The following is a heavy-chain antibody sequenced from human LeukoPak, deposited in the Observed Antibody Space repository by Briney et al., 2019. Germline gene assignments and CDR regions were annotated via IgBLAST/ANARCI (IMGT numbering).Heavy chain of an antibody. J-gene: IGHJ6*03. CDR3: ASMATSYYYYMDV. V-gene: IGHV4-59*08. CDR1: GGSISNYY. D-gene: IGHD5-12*01. Sequence: ASETLSLTCTVSGGSISNYYWSWIRQPPGKGLEWIGSIYHSGSTYYNPSLKSRVTISVDTSKNQFSLKLSSVTAADTAVYYCASMATSYYYYMDVWGKGTTVTVSS. CDR2: IYHSGST.